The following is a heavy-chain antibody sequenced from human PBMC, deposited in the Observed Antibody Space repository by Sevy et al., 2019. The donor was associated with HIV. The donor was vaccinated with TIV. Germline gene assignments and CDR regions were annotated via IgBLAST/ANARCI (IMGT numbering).Heavy chain of an antibody. D-gene: IGHD3-22*01. CDR3: AQGYYFTY. CDR2: MRPNSGEV. J-gene: IGHJ4*02. CDR1: RSTFVSND. Sequence: ASVKVSCKASRSTFVSNDINWLRQAPGQGLEWVGWMRPNSGEVGYAQKFQGRVTMTRNISITTAYMELGRLRFADTAVYYCAQGYYFTYWGQGTVVTVSS. V-gene: IGHV1-8*01.